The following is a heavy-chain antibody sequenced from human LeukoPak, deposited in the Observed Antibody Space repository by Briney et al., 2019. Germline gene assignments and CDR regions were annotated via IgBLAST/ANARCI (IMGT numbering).Heavy chain of an antibody. CDR3: ARGKWAFDY. V-gene: IGHV4-34*01. J-gene: IGHJ4*02. Sequence: SEILSLTCAVYGGSFSGYYWSWIRQPPGKGLEWIGETNHSGSTNYNPSLKSRVTISVDTSKNQFSLKLSSVTAADTAVYYCARGKWAFDYWGQGTLVTVSS. D-gene: IGHD1-26*01. CDR2: TNHSGST. CDR1: GGSFSGYY.